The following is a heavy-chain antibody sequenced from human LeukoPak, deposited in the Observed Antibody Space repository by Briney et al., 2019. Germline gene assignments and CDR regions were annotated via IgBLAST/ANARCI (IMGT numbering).Heavy chain of an antibody. CDR3: ARVGYCSSTSCCHYYYYGMDV. CDR1: GYTFTSYG. J-gene: IGHJ6*02. Sequence: ASVKVSCKASGYTFTSYGISWVRQAPGQGLEWMGWISAYNGNTNYAQKLQGRVTMTTDTSTSTAYMELRSLRSDDTAVYYCARVGYCSSTSCCHYYYYGMDVWGQGTTVTVSS. CDR2: ISAYNGNT. D-gene: IGHD2-2*01. V-gene: IGHV1-18*01.